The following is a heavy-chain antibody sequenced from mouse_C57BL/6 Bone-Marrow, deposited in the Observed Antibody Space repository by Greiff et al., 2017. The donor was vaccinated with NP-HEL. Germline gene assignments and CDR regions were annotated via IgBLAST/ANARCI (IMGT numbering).Heavy chain of an antibody. Sequence: EVKLVESGGGLVKPGGSLKLSCAASGFTFSDYGMHWVRQAPEKGLEWVAYISSGSSTIYYADTVKGRFTISRDNAKNTLFLQMTSLRSEDTAMYYCARWNYGSSYEWYFDVWGTGTTVTVSS. V-gene: IGHV5-17*01. CDR3: ARWNYGSSYEWYFDV. CDR1: GFTFSDYG. J-gene: IGHJ1*03. CDR2: ISSGSSTI. D-gene: IGHD1-1*01.